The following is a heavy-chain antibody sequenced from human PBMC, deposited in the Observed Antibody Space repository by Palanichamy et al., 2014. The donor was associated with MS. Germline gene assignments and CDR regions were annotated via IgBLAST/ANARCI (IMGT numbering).Heavy chain of an antibody. CDR1: GFTFTSYW. V-gene: IGHV3-7*01. CDR2: IIQDGSEK. J-gene: IGHJ4*02. CDR3: ATSAAGLDY. Sequence: EVHLVESGGGLVQPGGSLRLSCAASGFTFTSYWMAWVRQAPGKGLEWVANIIQDGSEKYYVDSVKGRFTISRDNAKNSLYLQMNSLRAEDTAVYYCATSAAGLDYWGQGTLVTVSS. D-gene: IGHD6-13*01.